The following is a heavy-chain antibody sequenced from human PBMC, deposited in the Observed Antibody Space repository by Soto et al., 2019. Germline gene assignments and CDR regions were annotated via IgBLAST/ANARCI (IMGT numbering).Heavy chain of an antibody. CDR3: ASSSGNNYGVGTNYYFDY. D-gene: IGHD1-26*01. J-gene: IGHJ4*02. CDR1: GGTFSTYS. Sequence: QVQLEQSGAEVKKPGSSVKVSCKTSGGTFSTYSIVWARQAPGEGLEWMGGIIPIFGTANYAQKFQDRVTITADKSTNTAFMELSSLKSEDTAMYYCASSSGNNYGVGTNYYFDYWGQGTLVTVSS. CDR2: IIPIFGTA. V-gene: IGHV1-69*06.